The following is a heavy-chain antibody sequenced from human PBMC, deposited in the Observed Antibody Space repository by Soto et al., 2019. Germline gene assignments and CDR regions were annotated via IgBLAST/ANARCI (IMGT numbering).Heavy chain of an antibody. CDR1: GGSFSGYY. D-gene: IGHD4-4*01. V-gene: IGHV4-34*01. Sequence: PSETLSLTCAVYGGSFSGYYWSWIRQPPGKGLEWIGEINHSGSTNYNPSLKSRVTISVDTSKNQFSLKLSSVTAADTAVYYCARGYRNYGMDVWGQGTTVTVSS. CDR3: ARGYRNYGMDV. CDR2: INHSGST. J-gene: IGHJ6*02.